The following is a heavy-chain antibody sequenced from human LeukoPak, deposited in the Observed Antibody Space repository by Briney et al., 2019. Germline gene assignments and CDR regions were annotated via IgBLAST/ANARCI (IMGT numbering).Heavy chain of an antibody. D-gene: IGHD6-19*01. J-gene: IGHJ4*02. CDR2: INWNGGST. V-gene: IGHV3-20*04. CDR3: ASNHASGWYRSPWGY. Sequence: PSETLSLTCAVYGGSFSGYYWSWVRQAPGKGLEWVSGINWNGGSTGYADSVKGRFTISRDNAKNSLYLQMNSLRAEDTAVYYCASNHASGWYRSPWGYWGQGTLVTVSS. CDR1: GGSFSGYY.